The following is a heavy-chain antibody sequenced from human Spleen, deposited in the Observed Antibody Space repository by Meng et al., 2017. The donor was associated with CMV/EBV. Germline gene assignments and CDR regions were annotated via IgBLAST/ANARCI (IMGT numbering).Heavy chain of an antibody. Sequence: GESLKISCAASGFTVSSNYMSWVRQAPGKGLEWVSVIYSCGSTYYADSVKGRFTISRDNSQNTLFLQMTSLRAEDTAVYYCAKDQEAWELRPLIGPFDYWGQGTLVTVSS. V-gene: IGHV3-66*03. CDR2: IYSCGST. CDR3: AKDQEAWELRPLIGPFDY. D-gene: IGHD1-26*01. J-gene: IGHJ4*02. CDR1: GFTVSSNY.